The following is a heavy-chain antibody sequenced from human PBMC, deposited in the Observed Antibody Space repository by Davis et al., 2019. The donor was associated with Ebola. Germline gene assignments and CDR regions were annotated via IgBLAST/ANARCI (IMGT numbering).Heavy chain of an antibody. V-gene: IGHV3-13*01. D-gene: IGHD4-17*01. CDR1: GVTFSSYD. J-gene: IGHJ4*02. Sequence: GYLSLSCAASGVTFSSYDMHWVRQATGKGLEWVSAIGTAGDTYYLGSVQGRFTISRENAKNSLYLQMNSLRAEDTAVYYCASVSPYGDSDYWGQGTLVTVSS. CDR3: ASVSPYGDSDY. CDR2: IGTAGDT.